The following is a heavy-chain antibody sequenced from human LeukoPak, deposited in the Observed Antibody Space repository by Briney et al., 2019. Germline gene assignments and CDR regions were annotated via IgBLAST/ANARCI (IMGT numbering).Heavy chain of an antibody. J-gene: IGHJ4*02. CDR2: IYYSGST. CDR3: ARVGYSSGWYFFGS. V-gene: IGHV4-59*01. D-gene: IGHD6-19*01. CDR1: GGSISSYY. Sequence: SETLSLTCTVSGGSISSYYWSWIRQPPGKGLEWIGYIYYSGSTNYNPSLKSRVTISVDTSKNQFSLKLSSVTAADTAVYYCARVGYSSGWYFFGSWGQGTLVTVSS.